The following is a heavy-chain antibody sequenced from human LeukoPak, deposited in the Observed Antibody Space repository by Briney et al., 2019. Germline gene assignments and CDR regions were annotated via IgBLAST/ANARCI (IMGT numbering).Heavy chain of an antibody. CDR1: GYTFTGYY. J-gene: IGHJ3*02. V-gene: IGHV1-2*02. CDR3: ARVAAAAVSIRGI. Sequence: ASVKVSCKASGYTFTGYYMHWVRQAPGQGLEWMGWINPNSGGTNYAQKFQGRVTMTRDTSISTAYMEPSRLRSDDTAVYYCARVAAAAVSIRGIWGQGTMATVSS. CDR2: INPNSGGT. D-gene: IGHD6-13*01.